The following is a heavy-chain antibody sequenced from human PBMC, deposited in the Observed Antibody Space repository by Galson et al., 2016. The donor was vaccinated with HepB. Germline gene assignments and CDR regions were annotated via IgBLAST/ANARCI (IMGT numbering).Heavy chain of an antibody. V-gene: IGHV3-23*01. Sequence: SLRLSCAASGFTFSSNAMSWVRQAPGKGLEWVSGISGTGSATYYADAVTGRFTISRDNSKNTLYLQMNSLRAEDTGLYYCTKGGRVIATQEYYFDYWGQGALVTVSS. J-gene: IGHJ4*02. CDR2: ISGTGSAT. CDR1: GFTFSSNA. CDR3: TKGGRVIATQEYYFDY. D-gene: IGHD2-21*01.